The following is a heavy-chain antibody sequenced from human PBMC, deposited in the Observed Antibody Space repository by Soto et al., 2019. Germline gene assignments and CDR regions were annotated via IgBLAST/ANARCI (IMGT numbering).Heavy chain of an antibody. CDR2: ISYVGSNK. CDR1: GFTFSNYG. CDR3: SREIVDSPMVTYHYYYGMDV. D-gene: IGHD5-18*01. V-gene: IGHV3-30*03. J-gene: IGHJ6*02. Sequence: GGSLRLSCAASGFTFSNYGMHWVRQAPGKGLEWVAVISYVGSNKYYADSVKGRFTISRDNAKNSLYLQMNSLRAEDTAVYYFSREIVDSPMVTYHYYYGMDVWGQGTTVTVSS.